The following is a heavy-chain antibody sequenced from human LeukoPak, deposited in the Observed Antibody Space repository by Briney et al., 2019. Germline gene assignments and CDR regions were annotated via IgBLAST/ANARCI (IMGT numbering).Heavy chain of an antibody. CDR3: ARGYSSGSRWLDY. CDR2: IWYDGSNK. J-gene: IGHJ4*02. CDR1: GFTFSSYG. Sequence: PGRSLRLSRAASGFTFSSYGMHWVCQAPGKGLEWVAVIWYDGSNKYYADSVKGRFTISRDNSKNTLYLQMNSLRAEDTAVYYCARGYSSGSRWLDYWGQGTLVTVSS. V-gene: IGHV3-33*01. D-gene: IGHD3-22*01.